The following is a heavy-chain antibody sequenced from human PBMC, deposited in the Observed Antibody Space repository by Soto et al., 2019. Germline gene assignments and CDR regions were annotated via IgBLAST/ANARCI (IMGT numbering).Heavy chain of an antibody. J-gene: IGHJ4*02. CDR3: ARGHNYYDSSGYYGD. V-gene: IGHV1-8*01. CDR1: GYTFTSYD. Sequence: QVQLVQSGAEVKKPGASVKVSCKASGYTFTSYDINWVRQATGQGLEWIGWMNPNSGNTGYAQKFQGRVTMTRSNSVSTAYMELTGLRSEDMAVYYCARGHNYYDSSGYYGDWGQGTLVTVSS. D-gene: IGHD3-22*01. CDR2: MNPNSGNT.